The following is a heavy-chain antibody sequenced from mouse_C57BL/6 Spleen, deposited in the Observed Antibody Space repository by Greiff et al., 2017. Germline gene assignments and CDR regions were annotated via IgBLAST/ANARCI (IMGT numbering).Heavy chain of an antibody. CDR1: GYTFTDYY. J-gene: IGHJ2*01. Sequence: VQVKQSGPVLVKPGASVKMSCKASGYTFTDYYMNWVKQSHGKSLEWIGVINPYNGGTSYNQKFKGKATLTVDKSSSTAYMELNSLTSEDSAVYYCARSITTVNFDYWGQGTTLTVSS. CDR3: ARSITTVNFDY. V-gene: IGHV1-19*01. D-gene: IGHD1-1*01. CDR2: INPYNGGT.